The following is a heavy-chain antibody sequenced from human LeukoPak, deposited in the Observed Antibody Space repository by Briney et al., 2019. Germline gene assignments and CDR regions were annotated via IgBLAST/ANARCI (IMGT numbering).Heavy chain of an antibody. V-gene: IGHV3-66*01. CDR3: ARDRGWELPENYYYGMDV. Sequence: GFLRLSCAASGFTVSTNYMSWVRQAPGKGLEWVSVIYSGGSTYCADSVKGRFTISRDNSKNTLYLQMNSLRAEDTAVYYCARDRGWELPENYYYGMDVWGQGTTVTVSS. CDR1: GFTVSTNY. D-gene: IGHD1-26*01. J-gene: IGHJ6*02. CDR2: IYSGGST.